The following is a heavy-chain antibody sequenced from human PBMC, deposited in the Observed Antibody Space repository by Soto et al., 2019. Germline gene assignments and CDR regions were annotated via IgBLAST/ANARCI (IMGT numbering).Heavy chain of an antibody. CDR1: GFTFNTYG. V-gene: IGHV3-33*01. J-gene: IGHJ4*02. D-gene: IGHD4-17*01. CDR3: ARGTVHFDY. CDR2: IWYAGSNK. Sequence: PGGSLRLSCAASGFTFNTYGIHWVRQAPGKGLEWVAVIWYAGSNKYYADSVKGRFTISRDNSKNTLYLQMNSLRAEDTAVYYCARGTVHFDYWGQGTLVTVSS.